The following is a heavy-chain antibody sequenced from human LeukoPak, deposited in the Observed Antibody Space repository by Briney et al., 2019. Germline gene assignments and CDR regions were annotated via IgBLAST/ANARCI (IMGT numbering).Heavy chain of an antibody. J-gene: IGHJ4*02. Sequence: SETLSLTCAVYGGSFSGYYWSWIRQPPGKGLEWIGEINHSGSTNYNPSLKSRVTISVDTSKNQFFLKLSSVTAADTAVYYCARSMIASRHFDYWGQGTLVTVSS. CDR1: GGSFSGYY. D-gene: IGHD3-22*01. CDR3: ARSMIASRHFDY. V-gene: IGHV4-34*01. CDR2: INHSGST.